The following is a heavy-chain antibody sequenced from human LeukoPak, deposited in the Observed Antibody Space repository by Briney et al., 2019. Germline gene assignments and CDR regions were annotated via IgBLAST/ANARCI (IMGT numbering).Heavy chain of an antibody. V-gene: IGHV4-34*01. CDR3: ARVKPITIFGVVTTKRYFDY. Sequence: SETLSLTCAVYGGSFSGYYWSWIRQPPGKGLEWIGEINHSGSTNYNPSLKSRVTISVDTSKNQFSLKLSSVTAADTAVYYCARVKPITIFGVVTTKRYFDYWGQGTLVTVSP. D-gene: IGHD3-3*01. J-gene: IGHJ4*02. CDR1: GGSFSGYY. CDR2: INHSGST.